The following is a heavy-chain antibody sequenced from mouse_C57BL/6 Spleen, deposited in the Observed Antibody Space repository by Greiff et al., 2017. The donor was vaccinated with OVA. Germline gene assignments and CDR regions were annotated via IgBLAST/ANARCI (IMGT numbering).Heavy chain of an antibody. D-gene: IGHD5-1*01. CDR2: IHPSDSDT. Sequence: QVQLQQPGAELVKPGASVKVSCKASGYTFTRYWMHWVKQRPGQGLEWIGRIHPSDSDTNYNQKFKGKATLTVDKASSTAYMQLSSLTSEDSAVYYCAMERVPPNYYAMDYWGQGTSVTVSS. CDR3: AMERVPPNYYAMDY. CDR1: GYTFTRYW. J-gene: IGHJ4*01. V-gene: IGHV1-74*01.